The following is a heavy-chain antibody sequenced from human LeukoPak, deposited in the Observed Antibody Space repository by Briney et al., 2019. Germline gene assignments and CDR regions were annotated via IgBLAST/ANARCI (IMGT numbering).Heavy chain of an antibody. V-gene: IGHV3-23*01. CDR1: GFSLSSYA. J-gene: IGHJ3*02. D-gene: IGHD3-22*01. Sequence: GSLRLSCATSGFSLSSYAMSWVRQAPGKGLEWVSAISGSGGSTYYADSVKGRFTISRDNSKNTLYLQMNSLRAEDTAVYYCAKGGITMIVVVINDAFDIWGQGTMVTVSS. CDR2: ISGSGGST. CDR3: AKGGITMIVVVINDAFDI.